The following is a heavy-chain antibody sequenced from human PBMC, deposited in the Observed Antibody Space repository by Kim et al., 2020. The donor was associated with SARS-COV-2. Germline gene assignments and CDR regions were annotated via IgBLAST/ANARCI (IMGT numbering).Heavy chain of an antibody. CDR1: GGSISSSSYY. D-gene: IGHD3-9*01. CDR3: ARETILTGYYRSYYYGMDV. V-gene: IGHV4-39*07. CDR2: IYYSGST. J-gene: IGHJ6*02. Sequence: SETLSLTCTVSGGSISSSSYYWGWIRQPPGKGLEWIGSIYYSGSTYYNPSLKSRVTISVDTSKNQFSLKLSSVTAADTAVYYCARETILTGYYRSYYYGMDVWGQGTTVTVSS.